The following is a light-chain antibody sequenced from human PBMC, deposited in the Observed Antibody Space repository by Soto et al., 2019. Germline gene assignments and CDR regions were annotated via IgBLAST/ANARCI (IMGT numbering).Light chain of an antibody. Sequence: EIVMTQSTATLSVSPGERATLSCRASQSVSSNLAWYQHKFGQAPRLLIYGASTRATGIPARFSGSGSGTEFTLTISSLQSEDFVVYYCQQYNKWPLTFGGGTKVEIK. J-gene: IGKJ4*01. V-gene: IGKV3-15*01. CDR3: QQYNKWPLT. CDR2: GAS. CDR1: QSVSSN.